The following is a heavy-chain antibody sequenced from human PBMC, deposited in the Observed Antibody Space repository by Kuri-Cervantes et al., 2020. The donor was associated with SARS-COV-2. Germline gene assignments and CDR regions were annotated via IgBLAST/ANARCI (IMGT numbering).Heavy chain of an antibody. CDR3: ARALDVVVTRYYYYYGMDV. D-gene: IGHD5-12*01. V-gene: IGHV3-21*01. Sequence: GGSLRLSCAASGFTFSSYSMNWVRQAPGKGLEWVSSISSSSSYIYYADSVKGRFTISRDNAKNSLYLQMNSLRAEDTAVYYCARALDVVVTRYYYYYGMDVWGQGTTVTVSS. CDR1: GFTFSSYS. J-gene: IGHJ6*02. CDR2: ISSSSSYI.